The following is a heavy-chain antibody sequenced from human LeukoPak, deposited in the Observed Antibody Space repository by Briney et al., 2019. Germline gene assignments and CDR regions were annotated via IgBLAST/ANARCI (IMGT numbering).Heavy chain of an antibody. CDR3: ARSSLYGSGSYFDY. J-gene: IGHJ4*02. CDR2: INPNSGGT. Sequence: ASVKVSCKASGYTFTGYYMHWVRQAPGQGLEWMGWINPNSGGTNYAQKFQGRVTMTRDTSISTAYMELSRLRSDDTAVYYCARSSLYGSGSYFDYWGQGTLVTVSS. V-gene: IGHV1-2*02. D-gene: IGHD3-10*01. CDR1: GYTFTGYY.